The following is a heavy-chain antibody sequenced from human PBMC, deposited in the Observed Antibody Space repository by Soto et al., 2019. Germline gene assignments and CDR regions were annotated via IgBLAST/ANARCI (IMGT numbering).Heavy chain of an antibody. Sequence: QVQLVQSGAEVKKPGASVKVSCKASGYTFTSYDINWVRQATGQGLEWMGWMNPNGGHTGYSQKFPGRATKTRDNSISTAYLELSSLRSDATAVYYCARSHSSIYGKAQDNWFDTWCEGTMVAVAS. V-gene: IGHV1-8*01. J-gene: IGHJ5*02. CDR1: GYTFTSYD. D-gene: IGHD4-17*01. CDR2: MNPNGGHT. CDR3: ARSHSSIYGKAQDNWFDT.